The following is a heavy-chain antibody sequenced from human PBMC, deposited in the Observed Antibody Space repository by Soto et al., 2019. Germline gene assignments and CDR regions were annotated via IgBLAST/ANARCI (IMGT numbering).Heavy chain of an antibody. J-gene: IGHJ4*02. Sequence: PGGSLRLSCAASGFTFSSYAMSWVRQAPGKGLEWVSAISGSGGSTYYADSVKGRFTISRDNSKNTLYLQMDSLRAEDTAVYYCAKTAVLTGTLVRVHYYFDYWGQGILVTVSS. CDR2: ISGSGGST. CDR1: GFTFSSYA. CDR3: AKTAVLTGTLVRVHYYFDY. V-gene: IGHV3-23*01. D-gene: IGHD3-9*01.